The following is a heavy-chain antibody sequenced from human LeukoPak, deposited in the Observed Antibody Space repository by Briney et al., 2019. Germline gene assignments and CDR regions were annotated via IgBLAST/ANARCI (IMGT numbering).Heavy chain of an antibody. Sequence: PSQTLSLTCAVSGGSISSGGYSWSWIRQPPGKGLEWIGYIYHSGSTYYNPSLKSRVTISVDRSKNQFSLKLSSVTAADTAVYYCASGEGIAVAGLDYWGQGTLVTVSS. CDR2: IYHSGST. CDR1: GGSISSGGYS. D-gene: IGHD6-19*01. J-gene: IGHJ4*02. CDR3: ASGEGIAVAGLDY. V-gene: IGHV4-30-2*01.